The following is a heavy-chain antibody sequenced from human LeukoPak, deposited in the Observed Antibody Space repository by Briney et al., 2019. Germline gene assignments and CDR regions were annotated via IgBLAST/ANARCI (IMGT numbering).Heavy chain of an antibody. Sequence: SETLSLTCAVYGGSFNGYYWSWIRQPPGKGLEWIGEINHSESNNYNPSLKSRVTISVDTSKNQFSLKLSSVTAADTAVYYCAGSTYYDILTGYSLFDYWGQGTLVTVSS. CDR2: INHSESN. V-gene: IGHV4-34*01. D-gene: IGHD3-9*01. CDR1: GGSFNGYY. CDR3: AGSTYYDILTGYSLFDY. J-gene: IGHJ4*02.